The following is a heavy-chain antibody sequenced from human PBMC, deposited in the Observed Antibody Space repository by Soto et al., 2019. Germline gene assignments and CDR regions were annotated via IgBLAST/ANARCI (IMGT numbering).Heavy chain of an antibody. D-gene: IGHD6-13*01. J-gene: IGHJ4*02. V-gene: IGHV3-30*18. CDR2: ISYDGSNK. CDR1: GFTFSSYG. Sequence: QVQLVESGGGVVQPGRSLRLSCAASGFTFSSYGMHWVRQAPGKGLEWVAVISYDGSNKYYADSVKGRFTISRDNSKNTLYLQMNSLRAEDTAVYYCAKDWGRGAAVFDYWGQGTLVTVS. CDR3: AKDWGRGAAVFDY.